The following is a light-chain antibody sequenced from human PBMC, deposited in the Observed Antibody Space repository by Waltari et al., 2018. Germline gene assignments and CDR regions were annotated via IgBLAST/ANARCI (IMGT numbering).Light chain of an antibody. CDR2: GNS. J-gene: IGLJ1*01. V-gene: IGLV1-40*01. Sequence: QRVTISCTGSSSNIGANYDVHWYQQVPGTAPKLLIYGNSNRPSGVPDRFSASKSGTSASLAITGLQADDEADYYCQSYDSSLSRYVFGSGTEVTV. CDR3: QSYDSSLSRYV. CDR1: SSNIGANYD.